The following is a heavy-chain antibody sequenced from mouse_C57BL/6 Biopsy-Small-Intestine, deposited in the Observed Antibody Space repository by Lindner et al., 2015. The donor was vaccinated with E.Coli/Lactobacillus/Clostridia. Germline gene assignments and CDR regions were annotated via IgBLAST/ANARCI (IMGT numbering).Heavy chain of an antibody. CDR3: ARKNLGINNAFDI. D-gene: IGHD4-1*01. J-gene: IGHJ3*01. CDR2: INPSGGST. V-gene: IGHV1-64*01. Sequence: VKVSCKASGYTFTGYYMHWVRQAPGQGLEWMGIINPSGGSTSYAQKFQGRVTMTRDTSTSTVYMELSSLRSEDTAVYYCARKNLGINNAFDIWGQGTMVTVSS. CDR1: GYTFTGYY.